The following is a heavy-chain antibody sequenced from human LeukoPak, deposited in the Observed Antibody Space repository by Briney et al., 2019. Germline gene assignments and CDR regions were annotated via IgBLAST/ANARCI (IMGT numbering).Heavy chain of an antibody. Sequence: PGGSLRLSCAASGFTVSSNYMSWVRQAPGKGLEWVSVIYSGGSTYYADSVKGRFTISRDNSKNTLYLQMNSLRAEDTAVYYCAREGRYYDSSGYYPSVSYAFDIWGQGTMVTVSS. J-gene: IGHJ3*02. D-gene: IGHD3-22*01. V-gene: IGHV3-53*01. CDR2: IYSGGST. CDR1: GFTVSSNY. CDR3: AREGRYYDSSGYYPSVSYAFDI.